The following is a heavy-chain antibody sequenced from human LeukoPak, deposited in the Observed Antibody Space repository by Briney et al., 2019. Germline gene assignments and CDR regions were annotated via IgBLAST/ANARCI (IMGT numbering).Heavy chain of an antibody. CDR1: GFTFSDYY. CDR2: ISSSSSYT. V-gene: IGHV3-11*05. Sequence: GGSLRLSRAASGFTFSDYYMSWIRQAPGKGLEWVSYISSSSSYTNYADSVKGRFTISRDNAKNSLYLQMNSLRAEDTAVYYCARDNYGSGSPDYWGQGTLVTVSS. D-gene: IGHD3-10*01. J-gene: IGHJ4*02. CDR3: ARDNYGSGSPDY.